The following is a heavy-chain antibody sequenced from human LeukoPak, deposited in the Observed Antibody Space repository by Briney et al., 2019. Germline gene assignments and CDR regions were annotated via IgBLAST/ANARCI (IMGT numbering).Heavy chain of an antibody. J-gene: IGHJ4*02. CDR1: GGSISSSSYY. CDR2: IYYSGST. D-gene: IGHD2-8*02. V-gene: IGHV4-39*07. Sequence: SETLSLTCTVSGGSISSSSYYWGWIRQPPGKGLEWIGSIYYSGSTYYNPSLKSRVTISVDTSKNQFSLKLSSVTAADTAVYYCARDPRVVSYFDYWGQGTLVTVSS. CDR3: ARDPRVVSYFDY.